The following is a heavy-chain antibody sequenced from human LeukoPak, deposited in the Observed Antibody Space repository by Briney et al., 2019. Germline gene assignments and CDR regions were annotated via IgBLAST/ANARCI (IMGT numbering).Heavy chain of an antibody. CDR1: GGSISNYY. J-gene: IGHJ4*02. CDR2: IYYSGST. CDR3: ARISYCGGDCYYFDY. D-gene: IGHD2-21*02. V-gene: IGHV4-59*01. Sequence: SETLSLTCTVSGGSISNYYWNWIRQPPGKGLEWIGYIYYSGSTNYTPSLKSRVTISVDTSKNQFSLKLSSVTAADTAVYYCARISYCGGDCYYFDYWGQGTLVTVSS.